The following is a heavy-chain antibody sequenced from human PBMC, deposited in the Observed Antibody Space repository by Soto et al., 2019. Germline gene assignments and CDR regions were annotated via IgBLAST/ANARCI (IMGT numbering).Heavy chain of an antibody. CDR3: VRTAREGAVAPHWFDR. V-gene: IGHV4-30-4*01. D-gene: IGHD2-21*02. Sequence: TLSLTCTVSGASIRSTDYYWSWIRQAPGKGLEWIGYVYYTGSTYYNPSLMSRLTISVDTSKNQFSLKLTSVTAAETAVYYCVRTAREGAVAPHWFDRWGQGTQVTVSS. CDR2: VYYTGST. CDR1: GASIRSTDYY. J-gene: IGHJ5*02.